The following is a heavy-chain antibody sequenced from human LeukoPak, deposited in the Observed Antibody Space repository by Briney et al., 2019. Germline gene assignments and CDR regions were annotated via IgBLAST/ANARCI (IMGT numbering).Heavy chain of an antibody. CDR2: IKSKTDGGTT. CDR3: TTTPIRVYYYYYYMDV. Sequence: GGSLRLSCAASGFTFSNAWMSWVRQAPGKGLEWVGRIKSKTDGGTTDYAAPVKGRFTISRDDSKNTLYLQMNSLKTEDTAVYYCTTTPIRVYYYYYYMDVWGKGTTVTVSS. CDR1: GFTFSNAW. V-gene: IGHV3-15*01. J-gene: IGHJ6*03.